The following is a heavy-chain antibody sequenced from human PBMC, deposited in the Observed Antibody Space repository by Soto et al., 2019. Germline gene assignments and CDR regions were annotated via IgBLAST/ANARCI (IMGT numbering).Heavy chain of an antibody. V-gene: IGHV3-74*01. CDR1: GFTFSSYW. Sequence: EVQLVESGGGLVQPGGSLRLSCAASGFTFSSYWMHWVRQAPGKGLVWVSRIKSDGSSTSYADSVKGRFTISRDNAKNTLYLQMNSLRAEDTAVYYCASLMNIVVGRAATNAFDIWGQGTMVTVSS. D-gene: IGHD2-2*01. CDR3: ASLMNIVVGRAATNAFDI. J-gene: IGHJ3*02. CDR2: IKSDGSST.